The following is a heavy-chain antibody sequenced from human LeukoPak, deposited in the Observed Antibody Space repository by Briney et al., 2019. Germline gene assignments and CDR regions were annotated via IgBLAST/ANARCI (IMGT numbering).Heavy chain of an antibody. CDR1: GFTFSSYA. CDR2: ISGSGGST. V-gene: IGHV3-23*01. J-gene: IGHJ6*02. CDR3: ARDLSYGSGSPVLQRRNYYYGMDV. D-gene: IGHD3-10*01. Sequence: PGGSLRLSCAASGFTFSSYAMSWVRQAPGKGLEWVSAISGSGGSTYYADSVKGRFTISRDNSKNTLYLQMNSLRAEDTAVYYCARDLSYGSGSPVLQRRNYYYGMDVWGQGTTVTVSS.